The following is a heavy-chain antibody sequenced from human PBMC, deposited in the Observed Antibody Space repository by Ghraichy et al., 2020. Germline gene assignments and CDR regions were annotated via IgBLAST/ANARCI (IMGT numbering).Heavy chain of an antibody. Sequence: GGSLRLSCAASGFTFSGNGMHWVRQAPGKGLEWVALVAYDGSNKYYADSVKGRFTISRDNSKNTLYLQMNSLRADDTAVYYCARFYGGDSDGYFDYWGQGTLVTVSS. CDR3: ARFYGGDSDGYFDY. D-gene: IGHD4-23*01. CDR1: GFTFSGNG. J-gene: IGHJ4*02. V-gene: IGHV3-33*01. CDR2: VAYDGSNK.